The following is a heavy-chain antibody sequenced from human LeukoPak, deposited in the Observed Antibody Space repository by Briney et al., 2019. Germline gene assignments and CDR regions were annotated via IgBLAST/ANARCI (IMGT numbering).Heavy chain of an antibody. CDR2: IYYSGST. D-gene: IGHD6-19*01. CDR1: GVSISSYY. CDR3: AREVAVAGPGWFDP. Sequence: SETLSLTCTVSGVSISSYYWSWIRQPPGKGLEWVGYIYYSGSTNYNPSLKSRVTISVDTSKNQFSLKLSSVTAADTAVYYCAREVAVAGPGWFDPWGQGTLVTVSS. J-gene: IGHJ5*02. V-gene: IGHV4-59*01.